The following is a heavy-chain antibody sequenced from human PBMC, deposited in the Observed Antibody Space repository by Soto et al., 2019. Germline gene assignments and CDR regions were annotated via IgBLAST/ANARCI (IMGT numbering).Heavy chain of an antibody. D-gene: IGHD2-2*01. CDR3: ARNGDCTSGICYVGWFDP. CDR2: ISHYGNT. V-gene: IGHV4-4*02. Sequence: QVQLQESGPGLVEPSGTLSLTCGVSGGSMRNDDWWSWVRQTPGKGLEWIGEISHYGNTNYNPSLKSRVTMSIATSKTQFSLKVRSLTAADTAMYYCARNGDCTSGICYVGWFDPWGQGTLVSVSS. J-gene: IGHJ5*02. CDR1: GGSMRNDDW.